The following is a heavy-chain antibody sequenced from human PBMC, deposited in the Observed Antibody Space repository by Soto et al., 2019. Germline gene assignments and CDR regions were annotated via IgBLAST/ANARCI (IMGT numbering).Heavy chain of an antibody. CDR2: INPNSGGT. CDR1: GYTFTGHY. J-gene: IGHJ6*02. D-gene: IGHD6-6*01. CDR3: ARAGESSSTEEIYYYYGMDV. Sequence: ASVKVSCKASGYTFTGHYMHWVRQAPGQGLEWMGWINPNSGGTNYAQKFQGWVTMTRDTSISTAYMELSRLRSDDTAVYYCARAGESSSTEEIYYYYGMDVWGQGTTVTVSS. V-gene: IGHV1-2*04.